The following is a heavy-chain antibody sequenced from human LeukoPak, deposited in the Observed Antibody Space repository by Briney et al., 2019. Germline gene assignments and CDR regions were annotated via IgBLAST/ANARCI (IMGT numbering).Heavy chain of an antibody. CDR2: INHSGST. V-gene: IGHV4-34*01. D-gene: IGHD3-22*01. J-gene: IGHJ5*02. CDR1: GFTFDSYA. CDR3: ARDFYDSSGYYPNWFDP. Sequence: GSLRLSCTASGFTFDSYAMSWVRQPPGKGLEWIGEINHSGSTNYNPSLKSRVTISVDTSKNQFSLKLSSVTAADTAVYYCARDFYDSSGYYPNWFDPWGQGTLVTVSS.